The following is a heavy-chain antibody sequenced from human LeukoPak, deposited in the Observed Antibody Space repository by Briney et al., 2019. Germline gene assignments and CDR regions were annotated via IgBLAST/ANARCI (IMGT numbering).Heavy chain of an antibody. CDR2: IYSGGST. J-gene: IGHJ1*01. CDR3: AFHSSGWSEYFQH. CDR1: GFTVSSNY. D-gene: IGHD6-19*01. V-gene: IGHV3-53*01. Sequence: GGSLRLSCAASGFTVSSNYMSWVRQAPGKGLEWVSVIYSGGSTYYADSVKGRFTISRDNSKNTLYLRMNSLRAEDTAVYYCAFHSSGWSEYFQHWGQGTLVTVSS.